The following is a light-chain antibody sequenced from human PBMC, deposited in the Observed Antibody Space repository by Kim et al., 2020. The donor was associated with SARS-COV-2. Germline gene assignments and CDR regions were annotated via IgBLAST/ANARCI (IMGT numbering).Light chain of an antibody. Sequence: SPGERATLSCRASQTVGRNYLAWYQQKPHQAPRLLTHDASSRATGSPDRFSGSVSGTDSTPTINIMEPEDFAVYFCLQYASSPLNFGPGTKVDIK. V-gene: IGKV3-20*01. CDR3: LQYASSPLN. CDR2: DAS. CDR1: QTVGRNY. J-gene: IGKJ3*01.